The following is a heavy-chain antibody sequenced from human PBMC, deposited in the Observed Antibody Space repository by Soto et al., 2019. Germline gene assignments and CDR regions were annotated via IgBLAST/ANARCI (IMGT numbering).Heavy chain of an antibody. V-gene: IGHV1-18*01. CDR2: ISSYNGYA. J-gene: IGHJ6*02. Sequence: QVQLMQSGAEVKKPGASVKVSCKASGYTFTTYAISWVRQAPGQGLEWLGSISSYNGYANYARKFQGRVTMTADTSTSTTYLEVRSLKSDDTAVYYCAISGSSSGGYYYYVMDVWGQGTTLTGSS. CDR1: GYTFTTYA. D-gene: IGHD6-13*01. CDR3: AISGSSSGGYYYYVMDV.